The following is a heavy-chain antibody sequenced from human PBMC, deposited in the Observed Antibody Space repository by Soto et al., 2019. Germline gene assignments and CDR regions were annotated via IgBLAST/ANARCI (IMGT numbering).Heavy chain of an antibody. CDR3: ARGYYYASGSSFPY. CDR1: NGSFSKYY. V-gene: IGHV4-34*01. Sequence: QLQQWGAGLLQPSETLSLTCAVYNGSFSKYYWNWIRQSPGKGLEWIGEINQSGATNYNPSPKIRVTIAVGTSTNQFSLQLKSLTAEDTAVYYCARGYYYASGSSFPYWGQGTLVTVSS. J-gene: IGHJ4*02. D-gene: IGHD3-10*01. CDR2: INQSGAT.